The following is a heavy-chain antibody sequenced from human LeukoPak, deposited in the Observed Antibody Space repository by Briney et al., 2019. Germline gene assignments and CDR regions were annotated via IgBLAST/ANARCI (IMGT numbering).Heavy chain of an antibody. CDR3: ARDVGTQYYYDSSGYRFDY. V-gene: IGHV1-2*02. CDR1: GYTFTGYY. CDR2: INPNSGGT. J-gene: IGHJ4*02. Sequence: GASVKVSCKASGYTFTGYYMHWVRQAPGQGLEWMGWINPNSGGTNYAQKFQGRVTMTRDTSISTAYMELSRLRSDDTAVYYCARDVGTQYYYDSSGYRFDYWGQGTLVTVSS. D-gene: IGHD3-22*01.